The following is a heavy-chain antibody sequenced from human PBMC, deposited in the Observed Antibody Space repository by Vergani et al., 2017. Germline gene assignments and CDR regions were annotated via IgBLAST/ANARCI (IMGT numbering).Heavy chain of an antibody. J-gene: IGHJ3*02. CDR3: ARDQTYGSGSSGAFDI. CDR1: GYSFTSYW. D-gene: IGHD3-10*01. V-gene: IGHV5-51*01. Sequence: EVQLVPSGAEVKQPGESLKISCKGSGYSFTSYWIGWVRQMPGKGLEWMGIIYPGDSDTRYSPSFQGQVTISADKSISTAYLQWSSRKASDTAMYYCARDQTYGSGSSGAFDIWGQGTMVTVSS. CDR2: IYPGDSDT.